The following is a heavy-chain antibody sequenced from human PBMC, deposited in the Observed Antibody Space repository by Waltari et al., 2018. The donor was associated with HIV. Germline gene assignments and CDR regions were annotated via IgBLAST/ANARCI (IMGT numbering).Heavy chain of an antibody. V-gene: IGHV4-61*02. CDR3: ARGGALAVTLDP. CDR1: GGSISSGSYY. Sequence: QVQLQESGPGLVKPSQTLSLTCTVSGGSISSGSYYWSWIRQPAGKGLEWIGRIYTSGSTNYIPPLESRVTISVDTSRTQFSLKLSSVTAADTAVYYCARGGALAVTLDPWGQGTLVTVSS. D-gene: IGHD6-19*01. CDR2: IYTSGST. J-gene: IGHJ5*02.